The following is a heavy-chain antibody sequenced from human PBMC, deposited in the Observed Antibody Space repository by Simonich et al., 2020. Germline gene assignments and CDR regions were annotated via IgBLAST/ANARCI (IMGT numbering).Heavy chain of an antibody. CDR2: IYWDDDK. D-gene: IGHD3-10*01. J-gene: IGHJ3*02. V-gene: IGHV2-5*02. CDR3: AHKLSRWFGERDAFDI. Sequence: QITLKESGPTLVKPTQTLTLTCTFSGFSLSTSGVGVGWIRQPPGKALEWLALIYWDDDKRYSPSLKSRLTITKDTSKNQVVLTMTNMDPVDTATYYCAHKLSRWFGERDAFDIWGQGTMVTVSS. CDR1: GFSLSTSGVG.